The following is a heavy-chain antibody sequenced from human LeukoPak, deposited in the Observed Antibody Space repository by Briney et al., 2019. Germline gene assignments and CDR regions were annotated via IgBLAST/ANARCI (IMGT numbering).Heavy chain of an antibody. CDR1: GASTSSRY. J-gene: IGHJ4*02. V-gene: IGHV4-59*08. CDR3: AQTTGWPGFDF. CDR2: IYNGRNT. Sequence: SETLSLTCSASGASTSSRYWSWIRQSPGRTLEWIGHIYNGRNTKYNPSLTSRVTISVDTSKNLFSLRMTSVTAADTAIYYCAQTTGWPGFDFWGPGALVTVSS. D-gene: IGHD6-19*01.